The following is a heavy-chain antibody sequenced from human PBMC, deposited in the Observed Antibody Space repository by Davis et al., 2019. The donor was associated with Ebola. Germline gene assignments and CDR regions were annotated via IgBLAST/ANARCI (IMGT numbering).Heavy chain of an antibody. CDR2: INHSGST. D-gene: IGHD3-3*01. CDR3: ARTNDFWSGEGYYYYYGMDV. CDR1: GGSISSGGYY. Sequence: MPGGSLRLSCTVSGGSISSGGYYWSWIRQPPGKGLEWIGEINHSGSTNYNPSLKSRVTISVDTSKNQFSLKLSSVTAADTAVYYCARTNDFWSGEGYYYYYGMDVWGQGTTVTVSS. J-gene: IGHJ6*02. V-gene: IGHV4-39*07.